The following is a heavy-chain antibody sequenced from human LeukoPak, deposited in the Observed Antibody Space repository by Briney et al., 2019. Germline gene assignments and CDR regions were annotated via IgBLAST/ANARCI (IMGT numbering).Heavy chain of an antibody. D-gene: IGHD6-6*01. CDR2: IYTSGST. CDR1: GGSISSYY. Sequence: PSETLSLTCTVSGGSISSYYWSWIRQPPGKGLEWIGYIYTSGSTNYNPSLKSRVTISVDTSKNQFSLKLSSVTAADTAVYYCARQGGRIAARRTYYHYMDVWGKGTTVTVSS. V-gene: IGHV4-4*09. J-gene: IGHJ6*03. CDR3: ARQGGRIAARRTYYHYMDV.